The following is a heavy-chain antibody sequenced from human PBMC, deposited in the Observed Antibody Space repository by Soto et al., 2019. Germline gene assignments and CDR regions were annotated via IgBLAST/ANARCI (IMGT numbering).Heavy chain of an antibody. J-gene: IGHJ6*02. CDR3: ARDLDSNSRFDYYYYGMDV. CDR2: IIPTFGTA. CDR1: GGTFSSYA. V-gene: IGHV1-69*13. Sequence: SVKVSCKASGGTFSSYAISWVRQAPGQGLEWMGGIIPTFGTANYAQKFQGRVTITADESTSTAYMELSSLRSEDTAVYYCARDLDSNSRFDYYYYGMDVWGQRTPVTVS. D-gene: IGHD6-13*01.